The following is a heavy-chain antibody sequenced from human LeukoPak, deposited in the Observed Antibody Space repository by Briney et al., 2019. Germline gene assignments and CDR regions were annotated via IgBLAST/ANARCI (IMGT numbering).Heavy chain of an antibody. CDR3: AKDLWDSGSQAYFDY. D-gene: IGHD3-10*01. CDR2: TSSDLNVK. J-gene: IGHJ4*02. V-gene: IGHV3-30*18. CDR1: GFTFRNYV. Sequence: GGSLRLSCAASGFTFRNYVIHWVRQAPGKGLEWVAVTSSDLNVKLYADSVKGRFTISRENSRSTLYLQMNSLRAEDTAVYYCAKDLWDSGSQAYFDYWGQGTLVTVSS.